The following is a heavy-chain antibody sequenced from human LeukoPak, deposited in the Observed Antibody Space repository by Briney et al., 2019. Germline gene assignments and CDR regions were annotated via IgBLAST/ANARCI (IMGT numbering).Heavy chain of an antibody. CDR3: ARGTTPGIAIYLDY. V-gene: IGHV1-2*02. J-gene: IGHJ4*02. Sequence: ASVKVSCKASGDTFSGYYLNWVRQAPGQGLEWMGWINPNSGGTDFAQRFQGGVTMTWDTSTNTGYMELSSLTSDDTAVFYCARGTTPGIAIYLDYWGQGTLLTVSS. D-gene: IGHD6-13*01. CDR2: INPNSGGT. CDR1: GDTFSGYY.